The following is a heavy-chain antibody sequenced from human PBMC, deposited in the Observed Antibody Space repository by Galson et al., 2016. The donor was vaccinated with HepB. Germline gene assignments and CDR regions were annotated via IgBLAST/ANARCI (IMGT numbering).Heavy chain of an antibody. V-gene: IGHV3-23*01. Sequence: SLRLSCAASGFTFRDFAMTWVRQTPGKGLEWVSAISYNSGDETYFADSVRGRFTISRDNSKDTLYLQMNSLRVGDTAVYFCAKVPYGDYASAFDSWGQGTLVTVSA. CDR3: AKVPYGDYASAFDS. CDR1: GFTFRDFA. J-gene: IGHJ4*02. D-gene: IGHD4-17*01. CDR2: ISYNSGDET.